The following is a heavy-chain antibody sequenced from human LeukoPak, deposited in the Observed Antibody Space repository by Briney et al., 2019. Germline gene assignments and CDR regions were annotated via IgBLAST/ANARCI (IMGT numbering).Heavy chain of an antibody. V-gene: IGHV4-39*07. Sequence: SETLSLTYTVSGGSISSSSYYWGWIRQPPGKGLEWIGSIYYSGSTYYNPSLKSRVTISVDTSKNQFSLKLSSVTAADTAVYYCARGYSSSWYVPRNRVNWFDPWGQGTLVTVSS. CDR1: GGSISSSSYY. J-gene: IGHJ5*02. CDR2: IYYSGST. CDR3: ARGYSSSWYVPRNRVNWFDP. D-gene: IGHD6-13*01.